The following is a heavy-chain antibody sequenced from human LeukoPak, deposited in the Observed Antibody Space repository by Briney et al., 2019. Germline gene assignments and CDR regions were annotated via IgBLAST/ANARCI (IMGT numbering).Heavy chain of an antibody. CDR1: GGSFSGYY. Sequence: SETQSLTCAVYGGSFSGYYWSWIRQPPGKGLEWIGEINHSGSTNYNPSLKSRVTISVDTSKNQFSLKLSSVTAADTAVYYCARESSSQVFRYWGQGTLVTVSS. V-gene: IGHV4-34*01. CDR2: INHSGST. J-gene: IGHJ4*02. CDR3: ARESSSQVFRY. D-gene: IGHD6-13*01.